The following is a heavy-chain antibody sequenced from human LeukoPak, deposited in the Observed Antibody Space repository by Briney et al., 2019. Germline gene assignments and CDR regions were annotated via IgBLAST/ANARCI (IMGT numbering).Heavy chain of an antibody. J-gene: IGHJ4*02. D-gene: IGHD5-24*01. V-gene: IGHV4-59*01. CDR2: IYYSGST. CDR1: GGSISSYY. CDR3: ARARDGYNYETIDY. Sequence: SETLSLTCTVSGGSISSYYWSWIRQPPGKGLEWIGYIYYSGSTNYNPSLKSRVTISVDTSKNQFSLKLSSVTAADTAVYYCARARDGYNYETIDYWGQGTLVTVSS.